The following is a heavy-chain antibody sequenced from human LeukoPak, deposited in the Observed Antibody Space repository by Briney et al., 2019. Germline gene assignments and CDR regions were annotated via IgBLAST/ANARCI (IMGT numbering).Heavy chain of an antibody. V-gene: IGHV3-30*04. CDR3: AKVRWSSGLSAFDI. D-gene: IGHD6-19*01. Sequence: GGSLRLSCAASGFTFSSYAMHWVRQAPGKGLEWVAVISYDGSNKYYADSVKGRFTISRDNSKNTLYLQMNSLRAEDTAVYYCAKVRWSSGLSAFDIWGQGTMVTVSS. CDR2: ISYDGSNK. CDR1: GFTFSSYA. J-gene: IGHJ3*02.